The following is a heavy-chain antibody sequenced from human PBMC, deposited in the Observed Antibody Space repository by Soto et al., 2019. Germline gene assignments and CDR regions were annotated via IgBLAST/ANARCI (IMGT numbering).Heavy chain of an antibody. CDR1: GFTFSSYS. Sequence: EVQLVESGGGLVKPGGSLRLSCAASGFTFSSYSMNWVRQAPGKGLEWVSSISSSSSYIYYADSVKGRFTISRDNAKNSIYMQMNRLKAEETAVYYCARDQVLLWLGELPNDYYYYGLDVWGQGTTVTVSS. D-gene: IGHD3-10*01. V-gene: IGHV3-21*03. CDR2: ISSSSSYI. J-gene: IGHJ6*02. CDR3: ARDQVLLWLGELPNDYYYYGLDV.